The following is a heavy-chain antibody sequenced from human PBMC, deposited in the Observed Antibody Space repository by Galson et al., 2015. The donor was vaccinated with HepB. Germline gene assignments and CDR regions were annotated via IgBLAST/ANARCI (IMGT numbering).Heavy chain of an antibody. D-gene: IGHD3-10*01. V-gene: IGHV4-4*02. CDR1: GDSISSASW. J-gene: IGHJ4*02. CDR3: ARAKEGRGYFDY. CDR2: IYHSGDT. Sequence: TLSLTCAVSGDSISSASWWSWVRQPPGEGLEWIGEIYHSGDTNYRPSLKSRVTIAVDKSKNLFSLKLTFVTAADTAVYYCARAKEGRGYFDYWGQGTLVTVSS.